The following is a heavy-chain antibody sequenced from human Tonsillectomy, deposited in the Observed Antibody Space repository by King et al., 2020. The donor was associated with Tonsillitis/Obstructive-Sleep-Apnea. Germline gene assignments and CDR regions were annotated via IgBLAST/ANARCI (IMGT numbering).Heavy chain of an antibody. CDR3: ATALPGPPEEFDY. CDR2: FDPEDGET. Sequence: QLVQSGAEVKKPGASVKVSCKVSGYTLTELSIHWVRQAPGKGLEWMGCFDPEDGETIYAQKFQGRVTMTEDTSTDTAYMELSSLRADDTAVYYCATALPGPPEEFDYWGQGTLVTVSS. CDR1: GYTLTELS. J-gene: IGHJ4*02. V-gene: IGHV1-24*01.